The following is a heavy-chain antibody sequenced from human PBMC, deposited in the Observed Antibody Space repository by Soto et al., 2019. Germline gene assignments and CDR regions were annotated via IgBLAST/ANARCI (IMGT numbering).Heavy chain of an antibody. CDR2: IIPIFGTA. J-gene: IGHJ6*02. CDR3: ASLYCSGGSCGYYYGMDV. D-gene: IGHD2-15*01. V-gene: IGHV1-69*13. CDR1: GGTFSSYA. Sequence: SVKVSFKASGGTFSSYAISWLRQAPGQGLEWMGGIIPIFGTANYAQKFQGRVTITADESTSTAYMELSSLRSEDTAVYYCASLYCSGGSCGYYYGMDVWGQGTTVTVSS.